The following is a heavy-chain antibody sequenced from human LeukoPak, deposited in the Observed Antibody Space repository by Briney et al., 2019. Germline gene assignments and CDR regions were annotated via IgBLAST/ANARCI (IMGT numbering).Heavy chain of an antibody. CDR3: ARVASGSHNWFDP. J-gene: IGHJ5*02. CDR2: ISWNSGSI. Sequence: GGSLRLSYAASGFTFDDYAMHWVRQAPGKGLEWVSGISWNSGSISYADSVKGRFTISRDNAKNTVYLQMNSLRAEDTAVYYCARVASGSHNWFDPWGQGTLVTVSS. D-gene: IGHD3-10*01. V-gene: IGHV3-9*01. CDR1: GFTFDDYA.